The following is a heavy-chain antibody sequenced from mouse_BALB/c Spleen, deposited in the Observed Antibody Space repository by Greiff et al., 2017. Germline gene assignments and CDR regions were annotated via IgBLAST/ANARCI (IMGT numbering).Heavy chain of an antibody. CDR1: GFTFSSYT. CDR3: ARQGYYGNLDY. CDR2: ISNGGGST. J-gene: IGHJ2*01. Sequence: EVKLVESGGGLVQPGGSLKLSCAASGFTFSSYTMSWVRQTPEKRLEWVAYISNGGGSTYYPDTVKGRFTISRDNAKNTLYLQMSSLKSEDTAMYYCARQGYYGNLDYWGQGTTLTVSS. D-gene: IGHD2-1*01. V-gene: IGHV5-12-2*01.